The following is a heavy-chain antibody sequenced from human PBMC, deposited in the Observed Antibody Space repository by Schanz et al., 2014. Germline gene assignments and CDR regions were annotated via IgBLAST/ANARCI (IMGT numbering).Heavy chain of an antibody. V-gene: IGHV3-23*04. CDR1: GFTFRSYS. CDR3: ARDGDFDY. Sequence: EVQLVESGGSLVQPGGSLRLSCAASGFTFRSYSMNWVRQAPGKGLEWVSLVSASGGGPFYADSVKGRFTISRDNSKNTLFLQMSSLRAEDTAVYYCARDGDFDYWGQGTLVTVSS. J-gene: IGHJ4*02. CDR2: VSASGGGP.